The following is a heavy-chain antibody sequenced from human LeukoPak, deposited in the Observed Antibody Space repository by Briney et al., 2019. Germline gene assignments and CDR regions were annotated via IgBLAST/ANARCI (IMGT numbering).Heavy chain of an antibody. J-gene: IGHJ4*02. V-gene: IGHV4-34*01. D-gene: IGHD2-2*01. CDR2: INHSGST. Sequence: SETLSLTCAVYGESFSGYYWSWIRQPPGKGLEWIGEINHSGSTNYNPSLKSRVTISVDTSKSQFSLKLSSVTAADTAVYYCARNAPEGLDYWGQGTLVTVSS. CDR1: GESFSGYY. CDR3: ARNAPEGLDY.